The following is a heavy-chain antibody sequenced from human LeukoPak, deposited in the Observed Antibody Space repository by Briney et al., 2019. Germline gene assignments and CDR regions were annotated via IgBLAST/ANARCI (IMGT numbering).Heavy chain of an antibody. CDR1: GVSISSYY. CDR3: AREGYYYDSSGYYYAPRAFDI. CDR2: IHYSGSS. J-gene: IGHJ3*02. Sequence: SETLSLTCTVSGVSISSYYWSWIRQPPGKGLEWIGYIHYSGSSYYNPSLKSRVTISVDTSKNQFSLKLSSVTAADTAVYYWAREGYYYDSSGYYYAPRAFDIWGQGTMVNVSS. D-gene: IGHD3-22*01. V-gene: IGHV4-59*01.